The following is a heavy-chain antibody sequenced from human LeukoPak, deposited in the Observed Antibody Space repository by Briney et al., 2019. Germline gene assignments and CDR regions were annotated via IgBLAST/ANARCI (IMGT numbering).Heavy chain of an antibody. Sequence: SETLSLTCTVSGGSISSYYWSWIRQPPGKGLEWIGYIYYRGSTNYNPSLKSRVTISVDTSKNQFSLKLSSVTAADTVVYYCARATDYYGSGGDWYFDLWGRGTLVTVSS. CDR3: ARATDYYGSGGDWYFDL. J-gene: IGHJ2*01. D-gene: IGHD3-10*01. CDR2: IYYRGST. V-gene: IGHV4-59*01. CDR1: GGSISSYY.